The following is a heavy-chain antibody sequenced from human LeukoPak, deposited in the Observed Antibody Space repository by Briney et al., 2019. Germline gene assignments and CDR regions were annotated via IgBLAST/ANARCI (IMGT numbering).Heavy chain of an antibody. CDR2: VSDDGGNK. D-gene: IGHD4-17*01. Sequence: GRSLRLSCAASGFTFSNYGMHWVRQAPGKGLEWVAVVSDDGGNKYYADPVKGRFTISRDNSKNTLYLQMNGLRTEDTAVYYCAKAETVTQRGYFDYWGQGTLVTVSS. V-gene: IGHV3-30*18. CDR3: AKAETVTQRGYFDY. CDR1: GFTFSNYG. J-gene: IGHJ4*02.